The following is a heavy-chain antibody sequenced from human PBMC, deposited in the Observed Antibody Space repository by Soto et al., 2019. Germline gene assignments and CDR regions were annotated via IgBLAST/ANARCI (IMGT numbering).Heavy chain of an antibody. CDR2: INHRGST. CDR1: AGIFSGYY. V-gene: IGHV4-34*01. Sequence: PSDTLPITCAVYAGIFSGYYWTWLRQPPGKGLEWIGEINHRGSTNYNPSLKSRVTISVDTSKNHFSLKLTSVTAADTAVYYCAGGSEGVAGTWYFDSCGKENLLPVSS. CDR3: AGGSEGVAGTWYFDS. D-gene: IGHD6-19*01. J-gene: IGHJ4*02.